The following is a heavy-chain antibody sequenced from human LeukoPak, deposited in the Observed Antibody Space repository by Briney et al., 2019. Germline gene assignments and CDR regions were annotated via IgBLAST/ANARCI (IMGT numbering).Heavy chain of an antibody. CDR2: VYYSGST. CDR3: ARDGYCSGSYCYGYYYYMDV. J-gene: IGHJ6*03. Sequence: SETLSLTCTASGVSIGTYYWSWLRQPPGKGLEWIGYVYYSGSTNYYPSLKSRVTISVDTSKNQFSLTLSSVTAADTAVYYCARDGYCSGSYCYGYYYYMDVWGTGTTVSVSS. V-gene: IGHV4-59*01. CDR1: GVSIGTYY. D-gene: IGHD2-15*01.